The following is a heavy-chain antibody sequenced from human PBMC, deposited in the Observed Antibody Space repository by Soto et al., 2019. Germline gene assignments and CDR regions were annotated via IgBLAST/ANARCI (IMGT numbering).Heavy chain of an antibody. CDR2: INPNSGGT. J-gene: IGHJ3*02. D-gene: IGHD4-17*01. Sequence: QVQLVQSGAAVKKPGASVKVSCKASGYTFTGYYMHWVRQAPGQGLEWMGWINPNSGGTNYAQKFQGRVTMTRDTSISTAYMELSRLRSDDTAVYYCARGRTTVVTRDAFDIWGQGTMVTVSS. CDR3: ARGRTTVVTRDAFDI. V-gene: IGHV1-2*02. CDR1: GYTFTGYY.